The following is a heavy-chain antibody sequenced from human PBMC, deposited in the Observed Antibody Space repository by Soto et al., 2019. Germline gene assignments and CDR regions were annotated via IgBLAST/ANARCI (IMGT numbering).Heavy chain of an antibody. D-gene: IGHD3-16*01. J-gene: IGHJ4*02. CDR2: LFPSGYT. Sequence: QVQLQESGPGLVKPSQTLSLTGTVSGGSISSGGHHLTWIRQQPGKGLEWMGHLFPSGYTYYDPPPKGRVMISGDTPQNQFSLKRSSVTAAATAGYYCAREAQVWGLGSVDFWGQGTRVTVSS. CDR1: GGSISSGGHH. CDR3: AREAQVWGLGSVDF. V-gene: IGHV4-31*03.